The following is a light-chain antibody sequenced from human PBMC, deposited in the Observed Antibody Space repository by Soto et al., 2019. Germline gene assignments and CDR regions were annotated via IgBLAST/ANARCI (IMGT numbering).Light chain of an antibody. Sequence: QSALTQPPSSSGSPGQSVTISCTGTSSDVGGYNYVSWYKQHPGKAPELIIYEVSKRPSGVPDRFSGSKSGNTASLTVSGLQAEDEADYYCNSYAGGSNFVVFGTGTKVTVL. CDR2: EVS. J-gene: IGLJ1*01. V-gene: IGLV2-8*01. CDR1: SSDVGGYNY. CDR3: NSYAGGSNFVV.